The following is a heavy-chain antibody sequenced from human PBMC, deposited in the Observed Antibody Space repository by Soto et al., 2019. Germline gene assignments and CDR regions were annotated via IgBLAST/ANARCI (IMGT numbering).Heavy chain of an antibody. D-gene: IGHD1-7*01. J-gene: IGHJ4*02. Sequence: QVQLVESGGGVVQPGESPRLSCAASGFTFNTYGMHWVRQAPGKGLEWVAVISKDGDIKFYADSMKGRFTISRDNSKNTLYLQVNSLRPEDTAVYYCTNWNYPQSDWGQGTRVTVSS. CDR3: TNWNYPQSD. V-gene: IGHV3-30*18. CDR2: ISKDGDIK. CDR1: GFTFNTYG.